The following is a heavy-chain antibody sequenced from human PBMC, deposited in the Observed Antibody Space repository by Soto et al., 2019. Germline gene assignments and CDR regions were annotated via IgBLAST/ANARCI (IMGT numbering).Heavy chain of an antibody. D-gene: IGHD1-26*01. CDR3: SRDKWERVAYGMDV. J-gene: IGHJ6*01. CDR2: INEDGTT. CDR1: GFTVSSSE. V-gene: IGHV3-48*03. Sequence: PGGSLRLSCTTSGFTVSSSEMNWVRQAPGKGLEWVSYINEDGTTFYADSVKGRFTISRDSAENSLFLQMNSLSADDTAVYYCSRDKWERVAYGMDVWGQGTTVSVSS.